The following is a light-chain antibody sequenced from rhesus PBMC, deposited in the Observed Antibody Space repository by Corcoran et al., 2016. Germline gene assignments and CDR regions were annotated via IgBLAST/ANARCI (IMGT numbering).Light chain of an antibody. CDR3: QQYNDLLYS. CDR1: ESVGSY. CDR2: SAY. J-gene: IGKJ2*01. V-gene: IGKV3-40*03. Sequence: EIVMTQSPATLSLSPGETATLSCRASESVGSYLAWYQQTPGKAPKLLVHSAYLRATGIPDRFSGSGSMTEVTLTISSLEPEDVGVYHCQQYNDLLYSFGQGTKGEIK.